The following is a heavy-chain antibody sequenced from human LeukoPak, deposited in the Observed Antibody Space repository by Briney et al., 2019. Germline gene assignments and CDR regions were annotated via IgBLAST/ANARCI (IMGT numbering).Heavy chain of an antibody. CDR3: ARGPLGADYYYYMDV. V-gene: IGHV4-4*07. Sequence: SGTLSLTCTVSGGSISSYYWSWIRQPAGKGLEWIGRIYTSGSTNYNPSLKSRVTMSVDTSKNQFSLKLSSVTAADTAVYYCARGPLGADYYYYMDVWGKGTTVTVSS. CDR1: GGSISSYY. CDR2: IYTSGST. J-gene: IGHJ6*03. D-gene: IGHD6-13*01.